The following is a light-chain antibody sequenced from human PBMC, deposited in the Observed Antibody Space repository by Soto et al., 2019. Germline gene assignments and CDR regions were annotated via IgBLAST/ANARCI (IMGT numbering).Light chain of an antibody. V-gene: IGKV2-28*01. CDR2: DST. J-gene: IGKJ5*01. CDR1: QSLLHKNGNNY. Sequence: ILISQSPLSLPVTPGEAASISCRSSQSLLHKNGNNYFNWYQRKPGQPPRLVVYDSTLRANGVPDRFGGSRSGTEFTLTINNLEPEDFAVYYCQQRNVWTPVIVGQGT. CDR3: QQRNVWTPVI.